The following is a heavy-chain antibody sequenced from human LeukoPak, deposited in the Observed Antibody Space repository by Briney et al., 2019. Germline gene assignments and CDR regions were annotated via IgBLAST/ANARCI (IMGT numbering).Heavy chain of an antibody. CDR3: AREKVYSSADISGYPRAIGV. CDR2: INPNSGGT. J-gene: IGHJ4*02. D-gene: IGHD3-9*01. CDR1: GYTFTGYY. V-gene: IGHV1-2*02. Sequence: ASVKVSCKASGYTFTGYYMHWVRQAPGQGLEWMGWINPNSGGTNYAQKFQGRVTMTRDTSISTAYMELSRLRSDDTAVYYCAREKVYSSADISGYPRAIGVWGPGTLVTVSS.